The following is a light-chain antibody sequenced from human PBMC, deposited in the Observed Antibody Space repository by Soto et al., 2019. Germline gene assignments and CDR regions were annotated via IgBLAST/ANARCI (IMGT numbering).Light chain of an antibody. CDR1: ESVSDNY. J-gene: IGKJ4*01. Sequence: EIVLTQSPGTLSLSPGERATLSCRASESVSDNYLAWYQQRSGQAPRLVIYDASNRATGIPARFSGSGSGTDFTLTISSLEPEDFAVYYCQQRSNWPALTFGGGTKVEIK. CDR3: QQRSNWPALT. CDR2: DAS. V-gene: IGKV3-11*01.